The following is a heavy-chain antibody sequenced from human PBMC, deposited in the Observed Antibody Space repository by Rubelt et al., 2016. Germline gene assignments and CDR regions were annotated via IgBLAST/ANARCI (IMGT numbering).Heavy chain of an antibody. D-gene: IGHD2-2*01. J-gene: IGHJ4*02. Sequence: QVQLQESGPGLVKPSETLSLTCTVSGGSISSYYWNWIRQPPGQGLEWIGYIYYSGSTNYNPSLKSRVTISRDTSKNQFSLKLSSVTAADTAVYYCARNLDQLALYFDYWGQGTLVSVSS. V-gene: IGHV4-59*01. CDR3: ARNLDQLALYFDY. CDR1: GGSISSYY. CDR2: IYYSGST.